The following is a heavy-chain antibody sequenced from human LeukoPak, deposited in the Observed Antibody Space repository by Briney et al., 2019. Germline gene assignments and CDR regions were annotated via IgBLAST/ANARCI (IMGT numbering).Heavy chain of an antibody. CDR1: GCTFSSCA. V-gene: IGHV3-23*01. J-gene: IGHJ4*02. Sequence: PGWAVRLSCAACGCTFSSCAMRWVRQAAGKGLEGVSASSGSGGRTYYADSVKGRFTISRDNSKNTLYLQMNSLRAEDTAVYYCASPLGPLAYWGQGTLVTVSS. CDR2: SSGSGGRT. CDR3: ASPLGPLAY.